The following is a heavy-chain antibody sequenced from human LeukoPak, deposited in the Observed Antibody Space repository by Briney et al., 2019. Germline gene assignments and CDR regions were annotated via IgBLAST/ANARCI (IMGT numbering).Heavy chain of an antibody. CDR1: GGLITTSIHY. V-gene: IGHV4-39*01. D-gene: IGHD6-19*01. J-gene: IGHJ4*02. CDR2: IYYNAIT. CDR3: ARQPPVERGAVGSNFDY. Sequence: KPSETLSLTCSVSGGLITTSIHYWAWIRQPPAKGLEWIASIYYNAITYYNASLESRVTMSVATSTNQFSLRLRSLGAADTSVYYCARQPPVERGAVGSNFDYWGRGTLVTVSS.